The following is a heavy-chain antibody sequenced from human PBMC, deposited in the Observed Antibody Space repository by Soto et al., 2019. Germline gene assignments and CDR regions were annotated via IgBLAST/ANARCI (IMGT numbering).Heavy chain of an antibody. CDR2: IIPIFGTA. CDR1: GGTFSSYT. CDR3: ASLRYCSGGSCYAGMDV. V-gene: IGHV1-69*13. J-gene: IGHJ6*02. D-gene: IGHD2-15*01. Sequence: GASVKVSCKASGGTFSSYTISWVRQAPGQGLEWMGRIIPIFGTANYAQKFQGRVTITADESTSTAYMELSSLRSEDTAVYYCASLRYCSGGSCYAGMDVWGQGTTVTVSS.